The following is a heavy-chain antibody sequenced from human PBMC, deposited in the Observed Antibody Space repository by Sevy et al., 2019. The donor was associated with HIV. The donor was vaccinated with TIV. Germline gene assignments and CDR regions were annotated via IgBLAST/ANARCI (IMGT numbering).Heavy chain of an antibody. J-gene: IGHJ6*02. D-gene: IGHD6-25*01. V-gene: IGHV3-15*01. CDR1: GFTFSNAW. Sequence: GGSLRLSCAASGFTFSNAWMSWVRQAPGKGLEWVGRIKSKTDGGTTDYAAPVKGRFTISRDDSKNTLYLQMNSLKTEDTAVSYCTTDRIGYNTYYYYGMDVWGQGTTVTVSS. CDR2: IKSKTDGGTT. CDR3: TTDRIGYNTYYYYGMDV.